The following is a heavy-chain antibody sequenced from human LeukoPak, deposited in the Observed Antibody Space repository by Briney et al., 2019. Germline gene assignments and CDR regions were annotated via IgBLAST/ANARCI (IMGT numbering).Heavy chain of an antibody. Sequence: ASVKVSCKASGGTFSSYAISWVRQAPGQGLEWMGRIIPIFGTANYAQKFQGRVTITTDESTSTAYMELSSLRSEDTAVYYCARDRGCSSTSCYGSPGDYWGQGTLVTVSS. CDR3: ARDRGCSSTSCYGSPGDY. D-gene: IGHD2-2*01. J-gene: IGHJ4*02. CDR1: GGTFSSYA. CDR2: IIPIFGTA. V-gene: IGHV1-69*05.